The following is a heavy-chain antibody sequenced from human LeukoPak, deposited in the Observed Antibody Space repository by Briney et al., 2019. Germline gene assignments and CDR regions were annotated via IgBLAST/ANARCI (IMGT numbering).Heavy chain of an antibody. CDR2: IYYSGST. D-gene: IGHD3-10*01. V-gene: IGHV4-30-4*01. J-gene: IGHJ4*02. CDR3: ARGGGTYYYGSGDVDSFDY. CDR1: GGSLSSGDYY. Sequence: SETLSLTCTVSGGSLSSGDYYWSWIRQPPGKGLEWIGYIYYSGSTYYNPSLRSRVTISVDTSKNQFSLKLSSVTAADTAVYYCARGGGTYYYGSGDVDSFDYWGQGTLVTVSS.